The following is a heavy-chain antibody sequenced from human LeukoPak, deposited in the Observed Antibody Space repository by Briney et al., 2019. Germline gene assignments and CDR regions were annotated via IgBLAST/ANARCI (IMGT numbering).Heavy chain of an antibody. Sequence: PGGSLRLSCAASGFTFGEYGMSWVRQSPGKGLEWISGIDWTGGSTRYADSVKGRFTISRNNAKNSLYLQMNSLRADDTALYYCARRAMIVAATPAVDYWGQGTLVTVSS. D-gene: IGHD3-22*01. CDR1: GFTFGEYG. CDR3: ARRAMIVAATPAVDY. CDR2: IDWTGGST. J-gene: IGHJ4*02. V-gene: IGHV3-20*04.